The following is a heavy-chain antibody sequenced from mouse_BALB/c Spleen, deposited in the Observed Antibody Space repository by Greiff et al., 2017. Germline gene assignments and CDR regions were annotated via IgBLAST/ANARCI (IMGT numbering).Heavy chain of an antibody. Sequence: DVQLVESGGGLVQPGGSRKLSCAASGFTFSSFGMHWVRQAPEKGLEWVAYISSGSSTIYYADTVKGRFTISRDNPKNTLFLQMTSLRSEDTAMYYCARSKGAWFAYWGQGTLVTVSA. CDR2: ISSGSSTI. CDR1: GFTFSSFG. V-gene: IGHV5-17*02. CDR3: ARSKGAWFAY. J-gene: IGHJ3*01.